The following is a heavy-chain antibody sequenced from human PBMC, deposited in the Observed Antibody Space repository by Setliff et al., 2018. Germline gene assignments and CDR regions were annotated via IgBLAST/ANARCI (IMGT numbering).Heavy chain of an antibody. CDR1: GDPMSFSY. CDR2: IYYSGST. J-gene: IGHJ4*02. CDR3: SKGRGEMDS. V-gene: IGHV4-59*01. D-gene: IGHD3-10*01. Sequence: SETLSLTCSVSGDPMSFSYWSWIRQPPGKGLEWIGYIYYSGSTDSHPSLKSRVSISIDTSKNQFSLNVRSVTAADTAIYYCSKGRGEMDSWGQGILVTVSS.